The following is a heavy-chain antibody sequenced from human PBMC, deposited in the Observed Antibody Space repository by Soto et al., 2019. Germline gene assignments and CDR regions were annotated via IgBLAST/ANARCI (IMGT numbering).Heavy chain of an antibody. Sequence: QVQLQESGPGLVKPSQTLSLTCTVSGGSISSGDYYWSWIRQPPGKGLEWVGYIYYSGSTYYNPSLKRRVTISVDTSKNQFSLKLSSVTAADTAVYYCARGKGYKQQSTLDYWGQGTLVTVSS. J-gene: IGHJ4*02. CDR3: ARGKGYKQQSTLDY. CDR1: GGSISSGDYY. V-gene: IGHV4-30-4*01. CDR2: IYYSGST. D-gene: IGHD6-13*01.